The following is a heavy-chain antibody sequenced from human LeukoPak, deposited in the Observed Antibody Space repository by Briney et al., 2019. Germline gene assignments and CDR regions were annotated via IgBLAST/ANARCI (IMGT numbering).Heavy chain of an antibody. J-gene: IGHJ5*02. CDR1: GGSFSGYY. CDR2: INHSGST. Sequence: PSETLSLTCAVYGGSFSGYYWSRIRQPPGKGLEWIGEINHSGSTNYNPSLKSRVTISVDTSKNQFSLKLSSVTAADTAVYYCARRGGSGSCYFQRGSRFDPWGQGTLVTVSS. D-gene: IGHD3-10*01. V-gene: IGHV4-34*01. CDR3: ARRGGSGSCYFQRGSRFDP.